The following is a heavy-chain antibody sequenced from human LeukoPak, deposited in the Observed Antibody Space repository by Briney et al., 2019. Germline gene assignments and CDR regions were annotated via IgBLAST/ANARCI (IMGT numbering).Heavy chain of an antibody. D-gene: IGHD3-22*01. CDR3: TTCFYYDSSGHLDAFDI. CDR1: GFTFSSYA. J-gene: IGHJ3*02. CDR2: IKSKTDGGTT. Sequence: GGSLRLSCAASGFTFSSYAMSWVRQAPGKGLEWVGRIKSKTDGGTTDYAAPVKGRFTISRDDSKNTLYLQMNSLKTEDTAVYYCTTCFYYDSSGHLDAFDIWGQGTMVTVSS. V-gene: IGHV3-15*01.